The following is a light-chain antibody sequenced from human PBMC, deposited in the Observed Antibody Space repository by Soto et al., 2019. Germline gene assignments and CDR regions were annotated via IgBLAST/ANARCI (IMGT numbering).Light chain of an antibody. CDR3: QQFNIWPHMLS. CDR1: QGVGSN. V-gene: IGKV3-15*01. Sequence: IVVTQSPATLSVSPGEGVTLSCRASQGVGSNLVWYQQRPGQAPRLLIYDASTRATGIPDRFSGSGSGTEFTLTISSLQSEDFAVYYCQQFNIWPHMLSFGGGTKLEMK. CDR2: DAS. J-gene: IGKJ4*01.